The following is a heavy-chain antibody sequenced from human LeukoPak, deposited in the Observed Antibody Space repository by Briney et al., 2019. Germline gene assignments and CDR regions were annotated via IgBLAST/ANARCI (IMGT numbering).Heavy chain of an antibody. CDR2: MNPNSGNT. CDR1: GYTFTSYD. D-gene: IGHD4-17*01. V-gene: IGHV1-8*01. CDR3: AGGGEAGDNGDYGKNYYYYYGMDV. Sequence: ASVKVSCKASGYTFTSYDINWVRQATGQGLEWMGWMNPNSGNTGYAQKFQGRVTMTRNTSISTAYMELSSLRSEDTAVYYCAGGGEAGDNGDYGKNYYYYYGMDVWGQGTTVTVSS. J-gene: IGHJ6*02.